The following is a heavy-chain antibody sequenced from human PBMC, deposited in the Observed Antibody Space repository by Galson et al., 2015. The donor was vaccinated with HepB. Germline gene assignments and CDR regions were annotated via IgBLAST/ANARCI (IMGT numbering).Heavy chain of an antibody. V-gene: IGHV3-13*01. Sequence: SLRLSCAASGFTFSRYDIHWVRQATGKGLEWVSAIGAAGDTYYAGSVKGRFTISRENAKNSLYLQMNSLKAGDTAVYYCARTHRGWFDPWGQGTLVTVSS. CDR2: IGAAGDT. CDR1: GFTFSRYD. J-gene: IGHJ5*02. CDR3: ARTHRGWFDP.